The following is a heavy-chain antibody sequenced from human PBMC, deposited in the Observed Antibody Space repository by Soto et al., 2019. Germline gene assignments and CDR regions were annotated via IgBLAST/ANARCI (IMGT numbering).Heavy chain of an antibody. V-gene: IGHV3-23*01. CDR2: ITGSGGTI. D-gene: IGHD2-21*02. Sequence: DVQLLESGGGLVQPGGSLGLSCAASGFSFSKYAMIWVRQAPGKGREWVSGITGSGGTIEYAASVKGRFTISRDNSKNTVYLQMNSLRAEDTAMYYCAKDAVYGDGLWLVADWGQGTLVTVS. CDR1: GFSFSKYA. J-gene: IGHJ4*02. CDR3: AKDAVYGDGLWLVAD.